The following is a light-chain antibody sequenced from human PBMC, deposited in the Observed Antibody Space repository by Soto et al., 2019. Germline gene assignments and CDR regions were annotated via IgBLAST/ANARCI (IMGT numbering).Light chain of an antibody. CDR1: QSVGTN. CDR2: AAS. V-gene: IGKV3-15*01. Sequence: EIVLTQSPATLSVSPGERATLSCRASQSVGTNLAWYQQKPGQGPRLRIYAASTRATGIPPRFSGSGSGAEFTLSISSLQSEDCAVYYGQQYNNWPPITFGQGTRLE. J-gene: IGKJ5*01. CDR3: QQYNNWPPIT.